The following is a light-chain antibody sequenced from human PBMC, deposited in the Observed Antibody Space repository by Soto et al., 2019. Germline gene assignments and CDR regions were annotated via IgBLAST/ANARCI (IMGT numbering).Light chain of an antibody. CDR2: GAS. CDR3: QQYHTSPLT. CDR1: QNVGNN. J-gene: IGKJ1*01. Sequence: EIVMTQSPATLSVSPGERATLSCRASQNVGNNLVWYQQKPGQAPRLLIYGASTRAAGIPDRFSGSGSGTEFTLTISGLEPEDFALYYCQQYHTSPLTFGQGTKVDI. V-gene: IGKV3-15*01.